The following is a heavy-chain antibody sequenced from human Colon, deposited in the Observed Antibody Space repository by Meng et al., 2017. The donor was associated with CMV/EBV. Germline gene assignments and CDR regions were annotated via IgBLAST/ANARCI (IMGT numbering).Heavy chain of an antibody. CDR1: GLTLSNYK. CDR2: ISYDGSKT. J-gene: IGHJ4*02. Sequence: GESLKISCGVSGLTLSNYKMHWVRQAPGKGLEWVAVISYDGSKTYHADSVKGRFTISRDNSKNTLYLQMDSLRPEDTAVYFCARELLATWEPFDYWGQGTLVTVSS. V-gene: IGHV3-30*03. CDR3: ARELLATWEPFDY. D-gene: IGHD1-26*01.